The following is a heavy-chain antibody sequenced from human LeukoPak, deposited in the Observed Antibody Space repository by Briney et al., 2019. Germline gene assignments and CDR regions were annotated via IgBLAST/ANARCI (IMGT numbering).Heavy chain of an antibody. CDR3: ARGGWLDRNDCFII. Sequence: GASVKVSCKASGYTFTGYYMHWVRQAPGQGLEWMGWINPNSGGTSYAQKFQGRVTMTRDTSISTAYMELSNLRSDDTAVYYCARGGWLDRNDCFIIWGQGTMVTVFS. J-gene: IGHJ3*02. V-gene: IGHV1-2*02. D-gene: IGHD6-19*01. CDR1: GYTFTGYY. CDR2: INPNSGGT.